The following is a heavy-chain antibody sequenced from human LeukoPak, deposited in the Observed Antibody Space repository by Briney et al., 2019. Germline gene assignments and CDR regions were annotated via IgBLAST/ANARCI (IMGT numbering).Heavy chain of an antibody. V-gene: IGHV3-23*01. CDR1: GFTFSSHT. CDR2: ISGSGGTT. CDR3: ARASQWLAFDY. D-gene: IGHD6-19*01. Sequence: GGSLRLSCAASGFTFSSHTMNWVRQAPGKGLECVSSISGSGGTTYYADSLKGRFTISRDNSKNTLYLQMNSLRAEDTAVYFCARASQWLAFDYWGQGTLVTVSS. J-gene: IGHJ4*02.